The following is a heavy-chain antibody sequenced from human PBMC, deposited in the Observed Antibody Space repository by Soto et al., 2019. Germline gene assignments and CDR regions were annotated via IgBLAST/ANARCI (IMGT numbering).Heavy chain of an antibody. D-gene: IGHD3-10*01. CDR3: AHTDSYGSGQIRGDFDS. CDR2: IYWDDDK. Sequence: QITLKESGPTLVKPTQTLTLTCTFSGFSLSTSGVGVGWIRQPPGKALEWLALIYWDDDKRYSPSLKSRLTIPKAPPKNQVALTVTKRDPVDTAKYYGAHTDSYGSGQIRGDFDSWGRGTLVPVSS. V-gene: IGHV2-5*02. CDR1: GFSLSTSGVG. J-gene: IGHJ4*02.